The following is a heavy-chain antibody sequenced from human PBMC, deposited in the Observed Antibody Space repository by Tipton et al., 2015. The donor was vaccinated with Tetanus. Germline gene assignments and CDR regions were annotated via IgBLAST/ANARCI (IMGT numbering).Heavy chain of an antibody. J-gene: IGHJ6*02. D-gene: IGHD3-10*01. V-gene: IGHV3-7*01. CDR1: GFTFSSYW. CDR2: MNQDGSDI. CDR3: ASYRVSYGLDV. Sequence: SLRLSCAASGFTFSSYWMSWVRQAPGKGLEWVANMNQDGSDIYYVDSVRGRFTISRDNAKNSLYLQMNSLRAEDTAVYYCASYRVSYGLDVWGQGTSVTV.